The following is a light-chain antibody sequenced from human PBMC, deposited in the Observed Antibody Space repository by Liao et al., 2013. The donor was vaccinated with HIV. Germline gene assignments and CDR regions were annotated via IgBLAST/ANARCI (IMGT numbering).Light chain of an antibody. V-gene: IGLV3-21*01. Sequence: SYVLTQPPSVSVAPGKTASITCGGYHSGINGVHWYQKKPGQAPVVVIYYDSGRPSGIPERFSGSNSGNTATLTISRVEAGDEADYYCQVWDSSSDHPGVFGTGTKVTVL. CDR3: QVWDSSSDHPGV. CDR2: YDS. J-gene: IGLJ1*01. CDR1: HSGING.